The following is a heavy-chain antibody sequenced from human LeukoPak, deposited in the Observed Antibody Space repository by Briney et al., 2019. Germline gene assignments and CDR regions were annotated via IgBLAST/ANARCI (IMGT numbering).Heavy chain of an antibody. CDR2: IYYSGST. CDR3: ARVVRGGYDFWGGYQYGMDV. CDR1: GGSISSYY. V-gene: IGHV4-59*01. D-gene: IGHD3-3*01. Sequence: SETLSLTCTVSGGSISSYYWSWIRQPPGKGLEWIGYIYYSGSTNYNPSLKSRVTISVDTSKNQFSLKLSSVTAADTAVYYCARVVRGGYDFWGGYQYGMDVWGQGTTVTVSS. J-gene: IGHJ6*02.